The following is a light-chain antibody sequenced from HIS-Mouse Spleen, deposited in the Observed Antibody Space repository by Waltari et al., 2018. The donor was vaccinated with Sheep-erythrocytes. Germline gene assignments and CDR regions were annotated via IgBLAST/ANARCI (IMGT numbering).Light chain of an antibody. CDR1: SSYVGGYNY. V-gene: IGLV2-11*01. J-gene: IGLJ1*01. CDR3: CSYAGSYNHV. Sequence: QSALTQPRSVSGSPGQSVTTPCTGTSSYVGGYNYVSWYQQHPGKAPKLLIYDVSKRPSGVPDRFSGSKSGNTASLTISGLQAEDEADYYCCSYAGSYNHVFATGTKVTVL. CDR2: DVS.